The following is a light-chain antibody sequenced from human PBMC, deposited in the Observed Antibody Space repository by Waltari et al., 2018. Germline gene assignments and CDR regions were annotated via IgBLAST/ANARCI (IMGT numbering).Light chain of an antibody. J-gene: IGKJ3*01. V-gene: IGKV3-20*01. Sequence: EMVLTQSPGTLSLSPGERATLSCRASQSVSSSYLAWYQQRPGQAPRLLIYDASIRATDIPDKFSGSGSGTDFTLTISRLEPEDFAVYYCQQYGTSPFTFGPGTKVDIK. CDR1: QSVSSSY. CDR3: QQYGTSPFT. CDR2: DAS.